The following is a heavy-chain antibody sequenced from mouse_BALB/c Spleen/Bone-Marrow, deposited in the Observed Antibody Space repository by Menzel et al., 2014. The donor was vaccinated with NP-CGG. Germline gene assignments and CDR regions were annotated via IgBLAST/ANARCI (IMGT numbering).Heavy chain of an antibody. CDR1: GYTFSSSW. J-gene: IGHJ3*01. CDR3: AREDGNHVGFAY. V-gene: IGHV1-9*01. CDR2: VLPGSGST. Sequence: QVQLQQSGAELMKPGPSVKISCKATGYTFSSSWIEWVKQRPGHGLEWIGEVLPGSGSTNYNEKFKGKATFTADTSSNTAYMQHSCLTSEDSAVYYCAREDGNHVGFAYWGQGTLVTVSA. D-gene: IGHD2-1*01.